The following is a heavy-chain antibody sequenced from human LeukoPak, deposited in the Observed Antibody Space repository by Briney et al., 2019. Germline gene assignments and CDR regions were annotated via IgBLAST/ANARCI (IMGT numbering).Heavy chain of an antibody. CDR1: GFSFSSYG. V-gene: IGHV3-30*02. J-gene: IGHJ4*02. Sequence: GGSLRLSRAASGFSFSSYGMHWVRQAPGEGREGVGFICYDGSNKYYADSVISRFPNSRDNSKYTLYLQMNGLRVEDMAVYYCAKDLTELTLALNCWGQGTLVTVSS. CDR3: AKDLTELTLALNC. CDR2: ICYDGSNK. D-gene: IGHD3-9*01.